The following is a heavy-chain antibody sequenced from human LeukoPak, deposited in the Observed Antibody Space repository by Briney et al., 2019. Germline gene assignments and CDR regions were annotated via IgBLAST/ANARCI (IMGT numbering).Heavy chain of an antibody. Sequence: GASVKVSCKASGYTFTSYDISWVRQAPGQRLEWMGGISAYNGYTNYAEKVQGRVTMTTDTSTSTAYMELRSLRSDDTAVYYCARAGRGYDYFDYWGQGTLVTVSS. CDR2: ISAYNGYT. V-gene: IGHV1-18*01. CDR3: ARAGRGYDYFDY. CDR1: GYTFTSYD. J-gene: IGHJ4*02. D-gene: IGHD5-18*01.